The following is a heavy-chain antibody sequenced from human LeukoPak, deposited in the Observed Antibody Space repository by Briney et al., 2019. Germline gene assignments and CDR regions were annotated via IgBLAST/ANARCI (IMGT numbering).Heavy chain of an antibody. Sequence: SETLSLTCTVSGGSISSGNYYWSWIRQPAGKGLEWIGRIYSSGNTHYNPSLESRVTISVDTSKSQFSLKLSSVTAADTAVYYCARKGELEGIYYFDYWGQGTLVTVSS. CDR1: GGSISSGNYY. V-gene: IGHV4-61*02. CDR2: IYSSGNT. D-gene: IGHD1-14*01. J-gene: IGHJ4*02. CDR3: ARKGELEGIYYFDY.